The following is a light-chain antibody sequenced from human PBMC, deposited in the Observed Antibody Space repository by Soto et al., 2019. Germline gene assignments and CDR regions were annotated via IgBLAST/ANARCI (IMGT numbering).Light chain of an antibody. CDR1: SSNIGAGYD. CDR2: GDT. Sequence: QSVLTQPPSVSGAPGQRVTISCTGSSSNIGAGYDVHWYQQLPGKAPKLLISGDTNRPSGVPDRFSGSKSGTSASLAITGLRAEDEADYYCQSFDSSLSGLMFGGGTKLTVL. V-gene: IGLV1-40*01. J-gene: IGLJ3*02. CDR3: QSFDSSLSGLM.